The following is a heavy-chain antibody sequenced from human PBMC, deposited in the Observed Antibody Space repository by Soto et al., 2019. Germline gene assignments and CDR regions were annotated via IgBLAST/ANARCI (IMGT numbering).Heavy chain of an antibody. D-gene: IGHD6-13*01. CDR3: ASGASRRYPYFFDS. Sequence: QAQVVQSGAEVRKPGSSVKLSCKASEGTFNSYAIAWVRQAPGQGLEWMGGIIPYYNTLNYAQKFQDRVTITADDSTNTVYMELRSLRSDDTAVYFCASGASRRYPYFFDSWAQGTLVTVSS. CDR1: EGTFNSYA. J-gene: IGHJ4*02. CDR2: IIPYYNTL. V-gene: IGHV1-69*01.